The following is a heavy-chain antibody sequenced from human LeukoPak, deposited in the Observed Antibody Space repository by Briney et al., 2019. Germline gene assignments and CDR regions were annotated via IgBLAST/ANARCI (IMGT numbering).Heavy chain of an antibody. Sequence: PGGSLRLSCAASGFTFSSYAMSWVRQAPGKGLEWVSAISGSGGSTYYADSVKGRFTISRDNAKNSLYLQMNSLRAEDTAVYYCERDRYGVAAGGNWFDPWGQGTLVTVAS. D-gene: IGHD6-13*01. J-gene: IGHJ5*02. CDR2: ISGSGGST. CDR1: GFTFSSYA. CDR3: ERDRYGVAAGGNWFDP. V-gene: IGHV3-23*01.